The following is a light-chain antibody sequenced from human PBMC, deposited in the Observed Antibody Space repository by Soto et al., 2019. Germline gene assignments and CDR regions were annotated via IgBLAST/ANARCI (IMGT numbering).Light chain of an antibody. CDR2: STM. Sequence: QTVVTQEPSLTVSPGGTVTLTCASSTGAVTSDYYPNWFQQRPGQATTVLIYSTMNKHSWTPARFSGSLLGGKAALTLSGAQPEDEADYYCLIYYGDGWVFGGGTKLTVL. V-gene: IGLV7-43*01. CDR1: TGAVTSDYY. CDR3: LIYYGDGWV. J-gene: IGLJ3*02.